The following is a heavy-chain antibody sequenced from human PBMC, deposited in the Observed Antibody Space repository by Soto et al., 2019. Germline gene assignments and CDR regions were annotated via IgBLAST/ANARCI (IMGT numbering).Heavy chain of an antibody. CDR3: ARLMMHYYDSSGYYHFDY. J-gene: IGHJ4*02. D-gene: IGHD3-22*01. V-gene: IGHV1-3*01. Sequence: ASVKVSCKASGYTFTSYAMHWVRQAPGQRLEWMGWINAGNGNTKYSQKFQGRVTITRDTSASTAYMELSSLRSDDTAVYYCARLMMHYYDSSGYYHFDYWGQGTLVTVSS. CDR1: GYTFTSYA. CDR2: INAGNGNT.